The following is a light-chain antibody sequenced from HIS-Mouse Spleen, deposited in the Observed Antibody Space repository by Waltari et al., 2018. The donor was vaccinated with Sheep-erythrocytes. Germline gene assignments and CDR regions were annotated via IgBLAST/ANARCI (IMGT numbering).Light chain of an antibody. J-gene: IGLJ1*01. Sequence: QSALTQPRSVSGSPGKSVTISCTGTSRDVGGYNYVPWYQQHPGKAPKLMIYDVSKRPSGVPDRFSGSKSGNTASLTISGLQAEDEADYYCCSYAGSYNYVFGTGTKVTVL. CDR3: CSYAGSYNYV. V-gene: IGLV2-11*01. CDR2: DVS. CDR1: SRDVGGYNY.